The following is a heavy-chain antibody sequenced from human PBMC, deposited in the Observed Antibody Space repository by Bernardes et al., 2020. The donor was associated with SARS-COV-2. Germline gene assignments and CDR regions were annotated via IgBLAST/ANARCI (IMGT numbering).Heavy chain of an antibody. J-gene: IGHJ6*02. CDR1: GGSISSYY. CDR2: IYYSGST. Sequence: SETLSLTCTVSGGSISSYYWSWIRQPPGKGLEWIGYIYYSGSTNYNPSLKSRVTISVDTSKNQFSLKLSSVTAADTAVYYCARGGDPRHPFWSGYSPIYYYYGMDVWGQGTTVTVSS. V-gene: IGHV4-59*01. D-gene: IGHD3-3*01. CDR3: ARGGDPRHPFWSGYSPIYYYYGMDV.